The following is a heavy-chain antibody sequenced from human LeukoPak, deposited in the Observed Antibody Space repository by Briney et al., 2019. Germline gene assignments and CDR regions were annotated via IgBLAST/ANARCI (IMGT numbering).Heavy chain of an antibody. CDR1: GFTFSNYW. J-gene: IGHJ4*02. CDR3: AKDLHYGSADY. CDR2: INPDGSTT. D-gene: IGHD3-10*01. Sequence: GGSLRLSCAASGFTFSNYWMHWVRQDPGEGLVWVSFINPDGSTTNYADSVKGRFTISRDNAKNALYLQMNSLRAEDTAVYYCAKDLHYGSADYWGQGTLVTVSS. V-gene: IGHV3-74*01.